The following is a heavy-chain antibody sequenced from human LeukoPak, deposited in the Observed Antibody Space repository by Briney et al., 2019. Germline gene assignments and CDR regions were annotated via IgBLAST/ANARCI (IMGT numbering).Heavy chain of an antibody. J-gene: IGHJ4*02. D-gene: IGHD3-22*01. CDR1: PYTFTNYG. V-gene: IGHV1-18*01. CDR3: AAGSGNRLYYYDNSDYFEFSI. CDR2: ISAYNGNT. Sequence: GASVKVSCKASPYTFTNYGISWVRQAPGQGLEWMGWISAYNGNTNYAQKLQGRVTMTTDTSTSTAYMELRSLRSDDTAVYYCAAGSGNRLYYYDNSDYFEFSIWGQGTLVTVSS.